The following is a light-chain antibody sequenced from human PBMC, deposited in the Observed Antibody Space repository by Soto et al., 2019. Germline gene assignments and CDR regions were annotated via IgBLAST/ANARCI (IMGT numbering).Light chain of an antibody. J-gene: IGKJ3*01. CDR3: QQRSNWPPVFT. Sequence: EIVLTQSPAILSLSPGERATLSCRASQSVGSYLAWYQQKPGQAPRLLIYNASNRATGIPARFSGSGSGTDFTLTISSLEPEDFAVYYCQQRSNWPPVFTFGPGTKVDIK. CDR2: NAS. V-gene: IGKV3-11*01. CDR1: QSVGSY.